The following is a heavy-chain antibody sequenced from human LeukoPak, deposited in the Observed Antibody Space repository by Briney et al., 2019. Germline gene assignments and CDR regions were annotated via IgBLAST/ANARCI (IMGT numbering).Heavy chain of an antibody. J-gene: IGHJ4*02. D-gene: IGHD4-11*01. CDR2: IWSDATNQ. V-gene: IGHV3-33*06. Sequence: PAGSLRLSCAASGFIFSDYGMHWVRQAPGKGLEWVAVIWSDATNQYYADSVRGRFAISRDDSTSMVYLQTNSLRAEDTAVYFCAKDIQRGFDYTNSLDYWGQGALVTVSS. CDR3: AKDIQRGFDYTNSLDY. CDR1: GFIFSDYG.